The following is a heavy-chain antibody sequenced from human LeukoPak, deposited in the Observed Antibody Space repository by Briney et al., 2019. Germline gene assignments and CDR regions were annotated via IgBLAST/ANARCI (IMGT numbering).Heavy chain of an antibody. Sequence: SETLSLTCAVYGGSFSGYYWSWIHQPPGKGLEWIGEINHSGSTNYTPSLKSRVTISVDTSKDQFSLKLSSVTAADTAVYYCARLHLVSSGWYPMADSWGQGTLVTVSS. J-gene: IGHJ4*02. CDR1: GGSFSGYY. V-gene: IGHV4-34*01. CDR2: INHSGST. CDR3: ARLHLVSSGWYPMADS. D-gene: IGHD6-19*01.